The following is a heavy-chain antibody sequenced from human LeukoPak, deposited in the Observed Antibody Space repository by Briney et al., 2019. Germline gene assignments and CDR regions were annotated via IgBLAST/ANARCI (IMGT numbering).Heavy chain of an antibody. CDR1: GYTFTSYG. D-gene: IGHD1-1*01. Sequence: GASGKVSCKASGYTFTSYGISWVRQAPGQGLEWMGWISAYNGNTNYAQKLQGRVTMTTDTSTSTAYMELRSLRSDDTAVYYCARDRTYYYYYYGMDVWGKGTTVTVSS. CDR3: ARDRTYYYYYYGMDV. V-gene: IGHV1-18*04. J-gene: IGHJ6*04. CDR2: ISAYNGNT.